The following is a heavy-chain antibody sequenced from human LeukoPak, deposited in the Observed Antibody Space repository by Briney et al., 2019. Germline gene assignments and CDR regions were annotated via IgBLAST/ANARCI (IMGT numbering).Heavy chain of an antibody. CDR1: GYTFTSYG. CDR2: MNPNSGNT. CDR3: ARGVSRDSSSWYGFNYYYGMDV. Sequence: ASVKVSCKASGYTFTSYGISWVRQAPGQGLEWMGWMNPNSGNTGYAQKFQGRVTMTRNTSISTAYMELSSLRSEDTAVYYCARGVSRDSSSWYGFNYYYGMDVWGQGTTVTVSS. J-gene: IGHJ6*02. V-gene: IGHV1-8*02. D-gene: IGHD6-13*01.